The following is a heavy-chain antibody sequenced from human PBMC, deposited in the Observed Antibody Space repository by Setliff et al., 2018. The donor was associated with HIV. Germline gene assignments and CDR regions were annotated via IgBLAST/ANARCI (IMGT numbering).Heavy chain of an antibody. CDR1: RSTFNSHT. D-gene: IGHD3-3*01. CDR2: IIPILGVA. J-gene: IGHJ6*03. V-gene: IGHV1-69*02. Sequence: SVKVSCKASRSTFNSHTINWVRQAPGQGLDWMGRIIPILGVANYAQRFQGNVTITADKSTSTAYMELTSLRFDDTAMYYCVRGVQSPPHYSYYYMDVWGEGTMVTVSS. CDR3: VRGVQSPPHYSYYYMDV.